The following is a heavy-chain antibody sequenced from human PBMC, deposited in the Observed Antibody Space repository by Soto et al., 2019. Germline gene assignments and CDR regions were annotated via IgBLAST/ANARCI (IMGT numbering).Heavy chain of an antibody. CDR1: GFSLSTNGVG. J-gene: IGHJ4*02. V-gene: IGHV2-5*02. CDR2: IYWDDSK. Sequence: QITLKESGPTLVKPTQTLTLTCTFSGFSLSTNGVGVGWIRQPPGKALEWLALIYWDDSKEYSPSLKSRLTINQDTSRNQVVLTMTNMDPVDTATYYCAKKGGGDYILGYWGQGTLVTVSS. CDR3: AKKGGGDYILGY. D-gene: IGHD4-17*01.